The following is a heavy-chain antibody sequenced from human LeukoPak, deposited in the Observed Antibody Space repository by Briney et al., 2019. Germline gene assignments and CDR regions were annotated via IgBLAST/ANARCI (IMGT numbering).Heavy chain of an antibody. J-gene: IGHJ4*02. D-gene: IGHD6-19*01. CDR3: ARRVGFSGWYWGSIDY. Sequence: PSETLSLTCTVSGGSVSSGSYYWSWIRQPPGKGLEWIGYIYYSGSTNYNPSPKSRVTISVDTSKNQFSLKLSSVTAADTAVYYCARRVGFSGWYWGSIDYWGQGTLVTVSS. V-gene: IGHV4-61*01. CDR1: GGSVSSGSYY. CDR2: IYYSGST.